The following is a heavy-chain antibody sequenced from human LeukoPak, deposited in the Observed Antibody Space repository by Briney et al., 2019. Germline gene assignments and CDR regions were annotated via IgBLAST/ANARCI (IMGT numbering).Heavy chain of an antibody. J-gene: IGHJ4*02. Sequence: AGGSLRLSCAASGFTFSSYAMSWVRQAPGKGLEWVSGISGSGGSTYYADSVKGRFTISRDNSKNTLYLQMNSLRAEDTAVYYCAKVSSTAMVPGYFDYWGQGTLVTVSS. CDR1: GFTFSSYA. D-gene: IGHD5-18*01. V-gene: IGHV3-23*01. CDR2: ISGSGGST. CDR3: AKVSSTAMVPGYFDY.